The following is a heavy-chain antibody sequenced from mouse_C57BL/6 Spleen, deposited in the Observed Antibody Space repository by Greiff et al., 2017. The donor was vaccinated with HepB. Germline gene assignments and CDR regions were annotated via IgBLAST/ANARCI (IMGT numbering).Heavy chain of an antibody. J-gene: IGHJ1*03. CDR3: ARGPLYYYGSSYGYFDV. Sequence: QAQLQQPGTELVKPGASVKLSCKASGYTFTSYWMHWVKQRPGQGLEWIGNINPSNGGTNYNEKFKSKATLTVDKSSSTAYMQLSSLTSEDSAVYYCARGPLYYYGSSYGYFDVWGTGTTVTVSS. CDR2: INPSNGGT. V-gene: IGHV1-53*01. CDR1: GYTFTSYW. D-gene: IGHD1-1*01.